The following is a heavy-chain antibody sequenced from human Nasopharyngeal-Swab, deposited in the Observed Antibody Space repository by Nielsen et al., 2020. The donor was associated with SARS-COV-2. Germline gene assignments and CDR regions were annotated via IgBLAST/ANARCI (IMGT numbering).Heavy chain of an antibody. CDR2: IDPSDSYT. CDR3: AGGRITIFGVFIIGPFDY. V-gene: IGHV5-10-1*04. Sequence: GESLKISCRGSGYSFTSYWISWVRQMPGKGLEWMGRIDPSDSYTNYSPSFQGQVTISADKSISTAYLQWSSLKASDTAMYYCAGGRITIFGVFIIGPFDYWGQGTLVTVSS. D-gene: IGHD3-3*01. CDR1: GYSFTSYW. J-gene: IGHJ4*02.